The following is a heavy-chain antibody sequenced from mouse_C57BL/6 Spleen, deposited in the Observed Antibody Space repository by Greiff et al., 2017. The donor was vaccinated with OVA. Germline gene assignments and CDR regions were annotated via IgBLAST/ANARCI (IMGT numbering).Heavy chain of an antibody. J-gene: IGHJ2*01. V-gene: IGHV1-50*01. CDR2: IDPSDSYT. Sequence: QVQLQQPGAELVMPGASVKLSCKASGYTFTSYWMQWVKQRPGRGLEWIGEIDPSDSYTNYNQKFKGKATLTVDTPSSTAYMQLSSLTSEDSAVYCCARDRPGTGDDWGKGTTLTVSS. CDR1: GYTFTSYW. D-gene: IGHD4-1*01. CDR3: ARDRPGTGDD.